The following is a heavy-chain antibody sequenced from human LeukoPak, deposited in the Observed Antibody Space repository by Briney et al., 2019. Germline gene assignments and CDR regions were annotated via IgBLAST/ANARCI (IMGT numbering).Heavy chain of an antibody. CDR3: ASRPEKYSYGPNWFDP. CDR2: IKQDGSGK. J-gene: IGHJ5*02. D-gene: IGHD5-18*01. V-gene: IGHV3-7*01. CDR1: GFTFSSYW. Sequence: GGSLRLSCAASGFTFSSYWMSWVRQAPGKGLEWVANIKQDGSGKYYVDSVKGRFTISRDNAKNSLYLQMNSLRAEDTAVYYCASRPEKYSYGPNWFDPWGQGTLVTVSS.